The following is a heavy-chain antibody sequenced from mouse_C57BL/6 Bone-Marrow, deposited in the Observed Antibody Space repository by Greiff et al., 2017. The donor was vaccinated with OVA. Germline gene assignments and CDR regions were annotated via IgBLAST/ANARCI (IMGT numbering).Heavy chain of an antibody. Sequence: QVQLQQPGAELVKPGASVKLSCKASGYTFTSYWMHWVKQRPGQGLEWIGMIHPNSGSTNYNEKFKSKATLTVDKSSSTAYMQLSSLTSGDSAVYYGASITTVVARFDYWGQGTTLTVSS. CDR3: ASITTVVARFDY. J-gene: IGHJ2*01. CDR1: GYTFTSYW. CDR2: IHPNSGST. V-gene: IGHV1-64*01. D-gene: IGHD1-1*01.